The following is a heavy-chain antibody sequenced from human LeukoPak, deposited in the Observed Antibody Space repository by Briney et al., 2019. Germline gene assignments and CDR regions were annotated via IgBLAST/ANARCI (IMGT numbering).Heavy chain of an antibody. V-gene: IGHV1-8*01. D-gene: IGHD1-26*01. J-gene: IGHJ4*02. CDR1: GYTFTSYD. CDR2: MNPNSGNT. CDR3: ATGRGSYSLYFDY. Sequence: ASGKVSCKASGYTFTSYDINWVRQATGQGLEWRGWMNPNSGNTGYAQKFQGRVTMTRNTSISTAYMELSSLRSEDTAVYYCATGRGSYSLYFDYWGQGTLVTVSS.